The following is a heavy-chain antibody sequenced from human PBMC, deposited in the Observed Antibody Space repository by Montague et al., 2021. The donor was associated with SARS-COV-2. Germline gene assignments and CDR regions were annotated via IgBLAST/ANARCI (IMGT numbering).Heavy chain of an antibody. CDR2: ISSSSSYI. Sequence: SLRLSCAASGFTFSSYSMNWVRQAPGKGLEWASSISSSSSYIYYADSVKGRFTISRDNAKNSLYLQMNSLRAEDTAVYYCARESPYYGAGSEGVDYWGQGTLVTVSS. D-gene: IGHD3-10*01. V-gene: IGHV3-21*01. CDR3: ARESPYYGAGSEGVDY. CDR1: GFTFSSYS. J-gene: IGHJ4*02.